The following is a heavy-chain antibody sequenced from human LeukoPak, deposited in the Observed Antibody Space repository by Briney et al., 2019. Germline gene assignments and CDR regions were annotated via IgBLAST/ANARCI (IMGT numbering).Heavy chain of an antibody. D-gene: IGHD2-15*01. Sequence: GGSLGLSCSASGFPFSSYAMHWVRQAPGKGLEYVSAISDSGGSTYYADSVKGRFTISRDNSKSTLYLQMSSLRAEDTAVYFCVRGYSFGPYGMDVWGQGTTVTVSS. CDR2: ISDSGGST. CDR1: GFPFSSYA. J-gene: IGHJ6*02. CDR3: VRGYSFGPYGMDV. V-gene: IGHV3-64D*09.